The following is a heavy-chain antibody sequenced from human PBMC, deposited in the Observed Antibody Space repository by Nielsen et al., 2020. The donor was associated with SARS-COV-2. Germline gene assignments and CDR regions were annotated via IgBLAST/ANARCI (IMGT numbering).Heavy chain of an antibody. CDR2: MYYSGST. CDR3: ARGLYYYDSSGYYFDY. D-gene: IGHD3-22*01. J-gene: IGHJ4*02. V-gene: IGHV4-59*12. Sequence: SETLSLTCTVSGGSISSYYWSWIRQPPGKGLEWIGYMYYSGSTNYNPSLKSRVTMSVDTSKNQFSLKLSSVTAADTAVYYCARGLYYYDSSGYYFDYWGQGTLVTVSS. CDR1: GGSISSYY.